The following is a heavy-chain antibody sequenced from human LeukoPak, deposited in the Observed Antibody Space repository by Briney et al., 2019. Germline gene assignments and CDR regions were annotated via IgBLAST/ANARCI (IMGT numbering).Heavy chain of an antibody. CDR3: AKRSGAPNNFDY. J-gene: IGHJ4*02. D-gene: IGHD1-1*01. Sequence: PGGSLRLSCAASGFTFDEHDMYWVRQVPGKGLEWVCLISKDGGNKHYAGSVKGRFSISRDNNRNSLSLQMNSLRSEDTALYFCAKRSGAPNNFDYWGQGALVTVSS. CDR1: GFTFDEHD. CDR2: ISKDGGNK. V-gene: IGHV3-43*02.